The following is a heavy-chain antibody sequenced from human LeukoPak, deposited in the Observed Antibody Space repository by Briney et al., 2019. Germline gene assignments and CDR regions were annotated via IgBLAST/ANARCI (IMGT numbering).Heavy chain of an antibody. Sequence: SKTLSLTCAVYGGSFRGYYWSWIRQPPGKGLEWIGEINRSGSTNYNPSLKSRVTISVDTSKNQFSLKLSSVTAADTAVYYCARGDTAMPLDYWGQGTLVTVSS. CDR3: ARGDTAMPLDY. CDR2: INRSGST. V-gene: IGHV4-34*01. J-gene: IGHJ4*02. D-gene: IGHD5-18*01. CDR1: GGSFRGYY.